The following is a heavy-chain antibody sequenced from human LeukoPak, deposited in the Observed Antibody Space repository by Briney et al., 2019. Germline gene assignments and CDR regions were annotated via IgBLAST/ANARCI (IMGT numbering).Heavy chain of an antibody. CDR3: AKRASPPYYFDY. CDR1: GFAFSSYA. J-gene: IGHJ4*02. Sequence: PGGSLRLSCAASGFAFSSYAMSWVRQAPGKGLEWVSAISTSGGSTYYADSVKGRFTISRDNSKNTVYLQMNSLSAEDTAVYYCAKRASPPYYFDYWGQGTLVTVSS. CDR2: ISTSGGST. V-gene: IGHV3-23*01.